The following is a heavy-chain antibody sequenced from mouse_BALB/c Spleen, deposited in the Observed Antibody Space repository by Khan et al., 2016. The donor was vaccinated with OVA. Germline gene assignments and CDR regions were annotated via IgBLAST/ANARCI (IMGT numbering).Heavy chain of an antibody. J-gene: IGHJ2*01. D-gene: IGHD1-1*01. CDR3: VRFHGVY. V-gene: IGHV9-3-1*01. CDR1: GYTFKDYV. CDR2: MNTYTGET. Sequence: QIQLVQSGPELKKPGETVKISCKASGYTFKDYVMNWVKQSPGEGLKWMGWMNTYTGETTYADDFKGRFAFSLETYASTAYLQISCLKNEDTATYFCVRFHGVYWGQCTTLTVSS.